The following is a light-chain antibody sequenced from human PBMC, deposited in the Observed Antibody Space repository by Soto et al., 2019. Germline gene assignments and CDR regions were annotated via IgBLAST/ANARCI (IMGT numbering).Light chain of an antibody. J-gene: IGKJ5*01. CDR3: HQRYPPTT. Sequence: QVSQWPSALSASVRDRVTITCRAGQSISGSLDWYQQKPGKDPKLLIYEASALQSGVLSRFSGSGSGTDLTLTIGRLEDEGFETYKRHQRYPPTTFGQGTRLEIK. CDR2: EAS. V-gene: IGKV1-39*01. CDR1: QSISGS.